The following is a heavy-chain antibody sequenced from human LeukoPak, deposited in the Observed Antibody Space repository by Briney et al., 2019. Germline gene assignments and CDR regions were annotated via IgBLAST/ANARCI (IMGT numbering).Heavy chain of an antibody. V-gene: IGHV4-59*08. Sequence: TSETLSLTCTVAGGSISSYYWSWIRQPPGKGLEWMVYMYYSGSTNYNPSLKSRVTISVATSKNQFSLMLTSVTAADTAVYYCARGIAGTGGPPTLRIDPWGQGTLVTVSS. CDR2: MYYSGST. CDR1: GGSISSYY. D-gene: IGHD1-20*01. CDR3: ARGIAGTGGPPTLRIDP. J-gene: IGHJ5*02.